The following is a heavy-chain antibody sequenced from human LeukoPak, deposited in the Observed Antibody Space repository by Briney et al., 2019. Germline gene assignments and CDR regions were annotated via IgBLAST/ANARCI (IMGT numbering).Heavy chain of an antibody. J-gene: IGHJ2*01. D-gene: IGHD6-13*01. V-gene: IGHV3-53*01. CDR1: GFTVSSNY. Sequence: GGSLILSCAASGFTVSSNYMSWVRQAPGKGLEWVSVIYSGGSTYYADSVKGRFTISRDNSKNTLYLQMNSLRAEDTAVYYCARDFRGSGITDGGFDLWGRGTLVTVSS. CDR2: IYSGGST. CDR3: ARDFRGSGITDGGFDL.